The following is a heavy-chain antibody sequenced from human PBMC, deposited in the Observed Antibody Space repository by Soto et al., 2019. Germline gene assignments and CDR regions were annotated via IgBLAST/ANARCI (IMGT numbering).Heavy chain of an antibody. CDR1: GFTFSSYG. Sequence: QVQLVESGGGVVQPGRSLRLSCAASGFTFSSYGMHWVRQAPGKGLEWVAVISYDGSNKYYADSVKGRFTISRDNSKSTLYLQMNSLRAEDTAVYYCAKGGAARDYFDYWGQGTLVTVSS. J-gene: IGHJ4*02. V-gene: IGHV3-30*18. CDR3: AKGGAARDYFDY. CDR2: ISYDGSNK. D-gene: IGHD6-6*01.